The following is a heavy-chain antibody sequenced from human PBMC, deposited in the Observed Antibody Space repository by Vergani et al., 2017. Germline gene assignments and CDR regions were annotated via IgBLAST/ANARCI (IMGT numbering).Heavy chain of an antibody. CDR1: GASIGSTSDY. V-gene: IGHV4-39*01. Sequence: QLQLQESGPGLVKPSETLSLTCAVSGASIGSTSDYWAWIRQPPGKGLEWIATIYYSGTTYYNPSLKSRVTISIDTSKNQFSLKLTSVTATDTAIYFCARGNPYVDFDIWGQGTMITVSS. D-gene: IGHD3-16*01. CDR3: ARGNPYVDFDI. CDR2: IYYSGTT. J-gene: IGHJ3*02.